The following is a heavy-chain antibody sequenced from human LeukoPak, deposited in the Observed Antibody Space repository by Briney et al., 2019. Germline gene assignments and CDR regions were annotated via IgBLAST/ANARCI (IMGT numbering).Heavy chain of an antibody. J-gene: IGHJ3*02. CDR3: ARYRITMVRGGTGAFDI. V-gene: IGHV4-4*02. CDR2: IYHSGST. Sequence: PSETLSLTCAVSGGSISSSNWWSWFRQPPGKGLEWIGEIYHSGSTNYNPSLKSRVTISVDTSKNQFSLKLSSVTAADTAVYYCARYRITMVRGGTGAFDIWGQGTMVTVSS. D-gene: IGHD3-10*01. CDR1: GGSISSSNW.